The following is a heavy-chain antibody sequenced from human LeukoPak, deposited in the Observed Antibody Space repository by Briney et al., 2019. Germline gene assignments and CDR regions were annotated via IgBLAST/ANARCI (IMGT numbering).Heavy chain of an antibody. CDR1: GFTFSSYA. CDR2: ISGSGGST. Sequence: PGGSLRLSCAASGFTFSSYAMSWVRQAPGKGLEWVSAISGSGGSTYYADSVKGRFTISRDNSKNTLYLQMNSLRAEDTAVYYCANTYYYDSSGYYGDAFDIWGQGTMVTVSS. D-gene: IGHD3-22*01. V-gene: IGHV3-23*01. CDR3: ANTYYYDSSGYYGDAFDI. J-gene: IGHJ3*02.